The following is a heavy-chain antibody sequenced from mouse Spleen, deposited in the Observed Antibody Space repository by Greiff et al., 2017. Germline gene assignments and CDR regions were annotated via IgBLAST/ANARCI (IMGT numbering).Heavy chain of an antibody. J-gene: IGHJ3*01. CDR2: IYPGSGST. V-gene: IGHV1S22*01. CDR1: GYTFTSYW. D-gene: IGHD2-4*01. Sequence: LQQPGSELVRPGASVKLSCKASGYTFTSYWMHWVKQRHGQGLEWIGNIYPGSGSTNYDEKFKSKGTLTVDTSSSTAYMHLSSLTSEDSAVYYCTRSLDYDEDRFAYWGQGTLVTVSA. CDR3: TRSLDYDEDRFAY.